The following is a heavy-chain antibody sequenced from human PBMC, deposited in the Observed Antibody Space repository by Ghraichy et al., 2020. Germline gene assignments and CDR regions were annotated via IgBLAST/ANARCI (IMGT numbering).Heavy chain of an antibody. Sequence: LTLTCAASGFTFSSYAMSWVRQAPGTGLEWVSDINAGGGSTYYADSVKGRLTISRDNSKNTLYLQMNSLRAEDTAIYYCAKAVHAHYCYYGLDVWGQGTTVTVSS. CDR2: INAGGGST. V-gene: IGHV3-23*01. J-gene: IGHJ6*02. CDR1: GFTFSSYA. CDR3: AKAVHAHYCYYGLDV. D-gene: IGHD2-2*01.